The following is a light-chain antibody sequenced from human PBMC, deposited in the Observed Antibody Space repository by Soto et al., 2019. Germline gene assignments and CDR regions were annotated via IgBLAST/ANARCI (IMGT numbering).Light chain of an antibody. V-gene: IGKV1-39*01. CDR1: QSISSY. J-gene: IGKJ2*01. Sequence: DIQMTQSPSSLSAFAGDRVTISCRAGQSISSYLNWYQQKPGKAPKLLIYAASSLQSGVPTRFSGSGSGTDFTLTISNLQPEDFATYYCQQSYTTPYTFGQGTKLEIK. CDR2: AAS. CDR3: QQSYTTPYT.